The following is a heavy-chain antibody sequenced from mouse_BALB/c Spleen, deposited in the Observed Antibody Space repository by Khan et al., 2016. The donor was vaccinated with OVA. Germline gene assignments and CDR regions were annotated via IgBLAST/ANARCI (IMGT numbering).Heavy chain of an antibody. Sequence: QVQLKQSGPGLVAPSQSLSITCTVSGFSLTSYGVHWVRQPPGKGLEWLVVIWSDGFTTYNSTLKSRLSINRDNSKSQVFLKMNSLQTDDTAMYYCARGIYYFGSRYMDYWGHGTAVTVSS. V-gene: IGHV2-6*02. J-gene: IGHJ4*01. CDR3: ARGIYYFGSRYMDY. CDR1: GFSLTSYG. CDR2: IWSDGFT. D-gene: IGHD1-1*01.